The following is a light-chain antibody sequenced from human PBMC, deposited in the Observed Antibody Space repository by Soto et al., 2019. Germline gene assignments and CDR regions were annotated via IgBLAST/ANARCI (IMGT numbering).Light chain of an antibody. CDR3: ASYAGSDTYV. CDR1: SSDVGGYNF. Sequence: QSALTQPPSASGSPGQSVTISCTGTSSDVGGYNFVSWFQQYPGKATLLIIFDVTKRPSEVPDLFSGSESGNSASLTVSGFRTEDEAYYYCASYAGSDTYVFGTGTKVTVL. V-gene: IGLV2-8*01. J-gene: IGLJ1*01. CDR2: DVT.